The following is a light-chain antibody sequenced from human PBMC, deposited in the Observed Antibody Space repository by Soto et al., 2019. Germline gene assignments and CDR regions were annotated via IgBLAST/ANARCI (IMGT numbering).Light chain of an antibody. CDR1: RSISDW. Sequence: DIQMTQSPSTLSPSVGDRVTITCRASRSISDWLAWYQQKPGKAPKLLIFDASSLKSGVPSRFSGSGSGTEFTHTISGLQPDDVPTYYCLQYSSHSWTFGQGTKVEIK. CDR2: DAS. V-gene: IGKV1-5*01. CDR3: LQYSSHSWT. J-gene: IGKJ1*01.